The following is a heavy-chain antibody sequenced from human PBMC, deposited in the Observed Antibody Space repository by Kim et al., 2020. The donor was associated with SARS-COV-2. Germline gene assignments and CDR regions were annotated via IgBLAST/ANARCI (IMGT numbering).Heavy chain of an antibody. CDR1: GFTFSSYA. V-gene: IGHV3-23*01. CDR2: ISGSGGST. J-gene: IGHJ4*02. CDR3: AKEGWAKGFGELPGVDY. D-gene: IGHD3-10*01. Sequence: GGSLRLSCAASGFTFSSYAMSWVRQAPGKGLEWVSAISGSGGSTYYADSVKGRFTISRDNSKNTLYLQMNSLRAEDTAVYYCAKEGWAKGFGELPGVDYWGQGTLVTVSS.